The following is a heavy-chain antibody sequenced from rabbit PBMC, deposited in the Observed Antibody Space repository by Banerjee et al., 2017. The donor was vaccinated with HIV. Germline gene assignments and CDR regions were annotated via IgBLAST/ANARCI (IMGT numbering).Heavy chain of an antibody. CDR2: VVVGSNGSA. CDR1: GFSFSSSYY. D-gene: IGHD1-1*01. Sequence: QSLEESGGDLVKPGASLTLTCTASGFSFSSSYYMCWVRQAPEKGLEWIACVVVGSNGSAYYARWAKGRFTISKTSSTTVTLQMTSLTAADTATYFCARSVVSGSGDYNLWGPGTLVTVS. CDR3: ARSVVSGSGDYNL. J-gene: IGHJ4*01. V-gene: IGHV1S40*01.